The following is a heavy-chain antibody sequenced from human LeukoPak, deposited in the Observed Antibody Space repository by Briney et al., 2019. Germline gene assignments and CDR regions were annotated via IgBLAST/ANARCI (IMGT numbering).Heavy chain of an antibody. V-gene: IGHV3-30*02. D-gene: IGHD6-19*01. CDR1: GFTFSSYG. CDR2: IRYDGSNK. J-gene: IGHJ4*02. Sequence: GGSLRLSCAASGFTFSSYGMHWVRQAPGKGLEWVAFIRYDGSNKYYADSVKGRFTISRDNSKNTPYLQMNSLRAEDTAVYYCAKADSSVAGIDYWGQGTLVTVSS. CDR3: AKADSSVAGIDY.